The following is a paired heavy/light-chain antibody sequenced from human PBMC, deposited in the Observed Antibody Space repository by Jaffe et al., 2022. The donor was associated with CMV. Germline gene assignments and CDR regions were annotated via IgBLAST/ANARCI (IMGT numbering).Light chain of an antibody. CDR1: ESVIS. CDR2: DAS. V-gene: IGKV3-15*01. CDR3: QQYNNWPPYI. J-gene: IGKJ2*01. Sequence: EIVMTQSPATLSVSPGERATLSCRATESVISLAWYQQKPGQAPRLLIYDASTRATGVPARFSGSGSGREFTLTISSLQSEDFAIYYCQQYNNWPPYIFGQGTKLEIK.
Heavy chain of an antibody. CDR2: IRSKVYGGTT. CDR1: GFTFGDSA. D-gene: IGHD6-19*01. CDR3: SRAPVAGSIVDY. V-gene: IGHV3-49*05. Sequence: EVQLVDSGGGLVKPGRSLRLSCTGSGFTFGDSAVSWFRQAPGKGLEWVGYIRSKVYGGTTEYAASVKGRFSISRDDSKSIAYLQMDSLKTEDTAVYYCSRAPVAGSIVDYWGQGTLVTVSS. J-gene: IGHJ4*02.